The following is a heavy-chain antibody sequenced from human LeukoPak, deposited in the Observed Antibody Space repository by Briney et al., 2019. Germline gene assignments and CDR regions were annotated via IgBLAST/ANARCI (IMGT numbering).Heavy chain of an antibody. Sequence: SETLSLTCNVSGGSISSYYWSWIRQPPGKGLEWIGYIYYSGSTNYNPSLKSRVTISVDTSKNQFSLKLSSVTAADTAVYYCARAETYYDFWSGYYTGFYFDYWGQGTLVTVSS. J-gene: IGHJ4*02. V-gene: IGHV4-59*01. D-gene: IGHD3-3*01. CDR1: GGSISSYY. CDR2: IYYSGST. CDR3: ARAETYYDFWSGYYTGFYFDY.